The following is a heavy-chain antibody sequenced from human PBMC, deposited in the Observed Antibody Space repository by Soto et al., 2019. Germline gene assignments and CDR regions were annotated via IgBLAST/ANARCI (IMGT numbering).Heavy chain of an antibody. J-gene: IGHJ4*02. D-gene: IGHD6-13*01. CDR3: ARYSSSWRTFDS. CDR2: INHSGST. CDR1: SGSFSAYY. V-gene: IGHV4-34*01. Sequence: SETLSLTCAVYSGSFSAYYWTWIRQPPGKGLEWIEEINHSGSTNYNPSLKSRVTISLGTSKNQFSLKLSSVTAADTAVYYCARYSSSWRTFDSWGQGTLVTGSS.